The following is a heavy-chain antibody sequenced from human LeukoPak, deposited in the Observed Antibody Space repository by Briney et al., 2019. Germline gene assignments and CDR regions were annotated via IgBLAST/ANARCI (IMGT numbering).Heavy chain of an antibody. Sequence: SVKVSCKASGGTFSSYAISWVRQAPGQGLEWMGGIIPIFGTANYAQKFQGRVTITAGESTSTAYMELSSLRSEDTAVYYCARGPLAVAGYFDYWGQGTLVTVSS. CDR1: GGTFSSYA. CDR3: ARGPLAVAGYFDY. D-gene: IGHD6-19*01. J-gene: IGHJ4*02. V-gene: IGHV1-69*01. CDR2: IIPIFGTA.